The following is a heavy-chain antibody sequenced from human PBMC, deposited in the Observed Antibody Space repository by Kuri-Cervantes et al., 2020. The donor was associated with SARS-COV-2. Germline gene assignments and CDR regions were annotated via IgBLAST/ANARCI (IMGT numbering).Heavy chain of an antibody. CDR2: INHSGST. Sequence: SQTLSLTCAVYGGSSSGYYWSWIRQPPGKGLEWIGEINHSGSTNYNPSLKSRVTISVDTSKNQFSLKLSSVTAADTAVYYCARGWYPVGATILYYFDYWGQGTLVTVSS. CDR3: ARGWYPVGATILYYFDY. D-gene: IGHD1-26*01. V-gene: IGHV4-34*01. CDR1: GGSSSGYY. J-gene: IGHJ4*02.